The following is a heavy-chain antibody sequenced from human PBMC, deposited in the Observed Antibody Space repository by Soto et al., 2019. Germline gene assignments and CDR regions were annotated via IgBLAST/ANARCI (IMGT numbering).Heavy chain of an antibody. D-gene: IGHD5-12*01. CDR1: GYTLTSYG. CDR3: ATTIGYSSYSSGMAV. J-gene: IGHJ6*02. V-gene: IGHV1-18*01. Sequence: QVQLVQSGAEVTKPGASVKVSCKASGYTLTSYGISWVRQAPGQGLEWMGWISAYNGDTNYAQSLQGRVTMTTDTSTTTAYMELRSLRSDDTAVYYCATTIGYSSYSSGMAVWGQGTTVTVSS. CDR2: ISAYNGDT.